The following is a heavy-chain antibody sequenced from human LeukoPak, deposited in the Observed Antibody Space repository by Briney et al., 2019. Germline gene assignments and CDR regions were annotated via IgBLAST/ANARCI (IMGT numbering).Heavy chain of an antibody. CDR1: GFTFSSYS. CDR2: ISSSSSYI. CDR3: ARVGIAVAGTKGFDY. D-gene: IGHD6-19*01. Sequence: GGSLRLSCTASGFTFSSYSMNWLPQAPGKGLEWVSYISSSSSYIYYAHPVKGRFTISRDNAKNSLYLQMISLRAEGTAVYYCARVGIAVAGTKGFDYWGQGTLVTVSS. J-gene: IGHJ4*02. V-gene: IGHV3-21*01.